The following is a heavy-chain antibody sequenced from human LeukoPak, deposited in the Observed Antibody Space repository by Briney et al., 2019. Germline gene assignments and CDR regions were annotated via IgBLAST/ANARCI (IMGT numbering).Heavy chain of an antibody. J-gene: IGHJ4*02. CDR3: AKEGGGYSSLWSFDY. V-gene: IGHV3-43*01. CDR1: GFTFDDYT. D-gene: IGHD5-18*01. CDR2: ISWDGGST. Sequence: GGSLRLSCAASGFTFDDYTMHWVRQAPGKGLEWVSLISWDGGSTYYADSVKGRFTISRDNSKNSLYLQMNSLRTEDTALYYCAKEGGGYSSLWSFDYWGQGTLVTVSS.